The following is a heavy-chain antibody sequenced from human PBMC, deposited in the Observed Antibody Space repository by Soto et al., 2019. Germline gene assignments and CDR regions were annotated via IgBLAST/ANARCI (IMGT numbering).Heavy chain of an antibody. J-gene: IGHJ5*02. Sequence: SETLSLTCTVSGGSISSGGYYWSWIRQHPGKGLEWIGYIYYSGSTYYNPSLKSRVTISVDTSKNQFSLKLSSVTAADTAVYYCARDQIDSSGWANWFDPWGQGTLVTVSS. CDR3: ARDQIDSSGWANWFDP. V-gene: IGHV4-31*03. CDR1: GGSISSGGYY. D-gene: IGHD6-19*01. CDR2: IYYSGST.